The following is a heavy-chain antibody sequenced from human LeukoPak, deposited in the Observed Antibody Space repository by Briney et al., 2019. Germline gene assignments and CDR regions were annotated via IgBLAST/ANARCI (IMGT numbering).Heavy chain of an antibody. CDR3: ARCPYGDYGDAFDI. V-gene: IGHV4-59*01. D-gene: IGHD4-17*01. CDR2: IYYSGST. J-gene: IGHJ3*02. CDR1: GVSISSYY. Sequence: SETLSLTCTVSGVSISSYYLSWIRQPPGKGLEWIGYIYYSGSTNYNPSLKSRVTISVDTSKNHFSLKLSSVTAADTAVYYCARCPYGDYGDAFDIWGQGTMVTVSS.